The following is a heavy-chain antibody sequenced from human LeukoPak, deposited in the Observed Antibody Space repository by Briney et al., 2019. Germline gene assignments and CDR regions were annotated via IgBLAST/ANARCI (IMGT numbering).Heavy chain of an antibody. CDR1: GGSISSYY. CDR3: ARVAYSSSWYGEYYFDY. D-gene: IGHD6-13*01. Sequence: PSETLSLTCTVSGGSISSYYWSWIRRPPGKGLEWIGYIYYSGSTNYNPSLKSRVTISVDTSKNQFSLKLSSVTAADTAVYYCARVAYSSSWYGEYYFDYWGQGTLVTVSS. J-gene: IGHJ4*02. CDR2: IYYSGST. V-gene: IGHV4-59*12.